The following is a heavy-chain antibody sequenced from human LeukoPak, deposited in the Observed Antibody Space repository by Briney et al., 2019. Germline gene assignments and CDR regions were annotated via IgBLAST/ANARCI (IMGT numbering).Heavy chain of an antibody. CDR3: ARGATPDY. CDR2: ISSGSSTI. Sequence: GGSLRLSCAASGFNFRSYSMNWVRQAPGKGLEWVSSISSGSSTIYYADSVKGRFTISRDNAKNSLYLQMNSLRDEDTAVYYCARGATPDYWGQGTLVTVSS. J-gene: IGHJ4*02. V-gene: IGHV3-48*02. CDR1: GFNFRSYS.